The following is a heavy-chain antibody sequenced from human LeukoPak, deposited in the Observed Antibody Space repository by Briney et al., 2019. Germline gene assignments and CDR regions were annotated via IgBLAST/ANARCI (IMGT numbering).Heavy chain of an antibody. D-gene: IGHD3-3*01. CDR1: VGSFSGYY. V-gene: IGHV4-59*01. CDR2: IYYSGST. Sequence: SETLSLTCAVYVGSFSGYYWSWIRQPPGKGLEWIGYIYYSGSTNYNPSLKSRVTISVDTSKNQFSLKLSSVTAADTAVYYCARGRFTTRGDYDFWSGYYSGSPSDYYFDYWGQGTLVTVSS. J-gene: IGHJ4*02. CDR3: ARGRFTTRGDYDFWSGYYSGSPSDYYFDY.